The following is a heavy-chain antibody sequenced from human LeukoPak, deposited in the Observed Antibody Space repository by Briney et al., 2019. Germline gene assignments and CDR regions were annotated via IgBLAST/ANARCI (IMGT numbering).Heavy chain of an antibody. J-gene: IGHJ3*02. V-gene: IGHV4-59*12. CDR3: ARDSGPYGLNAFDI. Sequence: PSETLSLTCTVSGGSISSYYWSWIRQPPGKGLEWIGYIYYSGSTNYNPSLKSRVTISVDTSKNQFSLKLSSVTAADTAVYYCARDSGPYGLNAFDIWGQGTMVTVSS. CDR1: GGSISSYY. CDR2: IYYSGST. D-gene: IGHD3-10*01.